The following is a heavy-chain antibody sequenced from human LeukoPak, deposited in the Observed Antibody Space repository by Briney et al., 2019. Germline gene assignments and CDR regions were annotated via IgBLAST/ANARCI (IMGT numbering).Heavy chain of an antibody. Sequence: PGRSLRLSCAASGFTFSSYGMHWVRQAPGKGLEWVAVISYDGSNKYYADSVKGRFTISRGNSENTLYLQMNSLRAEDTAVYYCAKNLIAARRPYYYYGMDVWGQGTTVTVSS. D-gene: IGHD6-6*01. V-gene: IGHV3-30*18. CDR3: AKNLIAARRPYYYYGMDV. J-gene: IGHJ6*02. CDR1: GFTFSSYG. CDR2: ISYDGSNK.